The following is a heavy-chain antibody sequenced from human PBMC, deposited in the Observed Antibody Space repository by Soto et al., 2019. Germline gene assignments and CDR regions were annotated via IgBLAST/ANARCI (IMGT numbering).Heavy chain of an antibody. Sequence: QVQLQQSGPGLVKPSQTLSLTCAISGDTVSTNSAAWNWIRQSPSRGLEWLGRTYYRSKWYNDYKVSVKSRITINPDTSKNQFPLQRNPGAAEDTALYYCAREGGSDTVAGRRVEYWGQGTLVTVSS. J-gene: IGHJ4*02. CDR1: GDTVSTNSAA. D-gene: IGHD6-19*01. V-gene: IGHV6-1*01. CDR3: AREGGSDTVAGRRVEY. CDR2: TYYRSKWYN.